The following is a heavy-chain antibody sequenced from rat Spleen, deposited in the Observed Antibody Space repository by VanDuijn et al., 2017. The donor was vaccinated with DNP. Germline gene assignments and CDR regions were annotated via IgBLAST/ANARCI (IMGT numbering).Heavy chain of an antibody. D-gene: IGHD1-12*01. CDR1: GFTFSDYY. J-gene: IGHJ4*01. V-gene: IGHV5-22*01. CDR3: TRHRTIMPYYYAMDA. Sequence: EVQLVESGGGLVQPGGSLKLSCAASGFTFSDYYMAWVRQAPKKGLEWVASISHVGGTTYYGDSVKGRFTISRDNAKSTVYLQLNSLRSEDTATYYCTRHRTIMPYYYAMDAWGQGASVTVSS. CDR2: ISHVGGTT.